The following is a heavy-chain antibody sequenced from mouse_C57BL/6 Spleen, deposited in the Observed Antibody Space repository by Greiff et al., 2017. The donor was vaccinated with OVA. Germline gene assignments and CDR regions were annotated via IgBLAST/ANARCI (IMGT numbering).Heavy chain of an antibody. CDR2: INPNSGTP. J-gene: IGHJ2*01. V-gene: IGHV1-39*01. Sequence: EVQLQQSGPELVKPGASVTISCKASGYSFTAYNMNWVKQSNGKILEWIGVINPNSGTPSTTQKFTGTTTFTVDQSSSTDNMQLNSLTSEDSAVYYCAGDFDYWGQDTTLTDSS. CDR3: AGDFDY. CDR1: GYSFTAYN.